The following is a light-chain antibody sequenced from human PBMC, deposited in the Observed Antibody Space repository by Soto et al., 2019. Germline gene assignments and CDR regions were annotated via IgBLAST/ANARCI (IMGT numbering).Light chain of an antibody. J-gene: IGKJ1*01. CDR2: EVS. Sequence: DVVMTQSPLSLPVTLGQPASISCRSSQSLGYSDGNTYLNWCQQSPGQSPRRLIYEVSKRDCWAPGGSSGRWGAHDFTLKSSRVAADDVVFYYCMQGTSWSPFGQGTKVEIK. V-gene: IGKV2-30*01. CDR1: QSLGYSDGNTY. CDR3: MQGTSWSP.